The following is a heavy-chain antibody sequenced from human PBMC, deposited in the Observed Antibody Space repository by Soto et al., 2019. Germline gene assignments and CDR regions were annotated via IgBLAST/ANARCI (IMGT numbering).Heavy chain of an antibody. CDR2: IYPGDSDT. CDR1: GYSFTSYW. D-gene: IGHD3-3*01. V-gene: IGHV5-51*01. J-gene: IGHJ3*02. CDR3: ARGAYYDFWSGYDDAFDI. Sequence: PGESLKISCKGSGYSFTSYWIGWVRQMPGKGLERMGIIYPGDSDTRYSPSFQGQVTISADKSISTAYLQWSSLKASDTALYYCARGAYYDFWSGYDDAFDIWGQGTMVTVSS.